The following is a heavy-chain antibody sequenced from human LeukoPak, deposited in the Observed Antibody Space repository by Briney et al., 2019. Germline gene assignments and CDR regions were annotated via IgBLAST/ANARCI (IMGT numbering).Heavy chain of an antibody. Sequence: PGRSLRLSCAASGFTFTSYAMSWVRQAPGKGLEWVSAISGSGGSTYYAGSVKGRFTISRDNSKNTLYLQMNSLRAEDTAVYYCAKDQTYGELNKWGQGTLVTVSS. CDR3: AKDQTYGELNK. V-gene: IGHV3-23*01. J-gene: IGHJ4*02. D-gene: IGHD4-17*01. CDR1: GFTFTSYA. CDR2: ISGSGGST.